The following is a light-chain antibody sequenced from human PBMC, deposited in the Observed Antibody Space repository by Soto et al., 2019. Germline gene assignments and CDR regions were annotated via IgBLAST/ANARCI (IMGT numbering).Light chain of an antibody. V-gene: IGLV2-8*01. CDR1: SGDVSGYNY. Sequence: QSVLTQPPSASGSPGQSVTISCTGTSGDVSGYNYVSWYQQHPGKAPKLMIYEVSQRPSGVPDRFSGSKSGNTASLTVSGLQAEDEADYYCSSYAGGNNYVFGTGTKLTVL. CDR2: EVS. CDR3: SSYAGGNNYV. J-gene: IGLJ1*01.